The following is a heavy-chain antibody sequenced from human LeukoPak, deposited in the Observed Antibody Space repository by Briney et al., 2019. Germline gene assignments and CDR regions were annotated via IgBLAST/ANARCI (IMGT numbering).Heavy chain of an antibody. Sequence: ASVKVSCKASGYTFTGYYMHWVRQAPGQGLEWMVWINPNSGGTNYAQEFQGRVTTTRDTSISTAYMELSRLRSDDTAVYYCARDLIIGNRFDPWGQGTLVTVSS. V-gene: IGHV1-2*02. J-gene: IGHJ5*02. CDR2: INPNSGGT. D-gene: IGHD2/OR15-2a*01. CDR1: GYTFTGYY. CDR3: ARDLIIGNRFDP.